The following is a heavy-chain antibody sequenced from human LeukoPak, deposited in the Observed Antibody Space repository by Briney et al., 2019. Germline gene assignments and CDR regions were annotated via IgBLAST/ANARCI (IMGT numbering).Heavy chain of an antibody. CDR2: INTDGTTT. D-gene: IGHD1-1*01. CDR3: VSDHTGHDDY. Sequence: PGGSLRLSCAASGFTFSTYWMHWVREAXGKGLVWVSRINTDGTTTTYADSVKGRFTISRDNAKNTLHLQMNSLRVEDTAVYYCVSDHTGHDDYWGQGTLVTVSS. J-gene: IGHJ4*02. CDR1: GFTFSTYW. V-gene: IGHV3-74*01.